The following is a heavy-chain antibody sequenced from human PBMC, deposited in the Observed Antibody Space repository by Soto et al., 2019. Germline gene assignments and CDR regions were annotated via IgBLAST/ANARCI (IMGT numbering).Heavy chain of an antibody. CDR2: ISSYNGNT. Sequence: QVQLVQSGAEVKKPGASVKVSCKASGYTFISYGISWVRQAPGQGLEWLGWISSYNGNTNYAQKLQGRVTMTTDTPTTTAYMEPRSLRPADTAVYYCARDRPTSSIRARHYNYAMDVWGQGTTVTVSS. D-gene: IGHD6-6*01. J-gene: IGHJ6*02. CDR3: ARDRPTSSIRARHYNYAMDV. V-gene: IGHV1-18*01. CDR1: GYTFISYG.